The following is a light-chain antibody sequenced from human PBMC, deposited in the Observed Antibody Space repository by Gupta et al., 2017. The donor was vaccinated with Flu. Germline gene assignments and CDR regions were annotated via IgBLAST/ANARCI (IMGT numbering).Light chain of an antibody. Sequence: GDRVTNTCRASQSISSYLNWYQQKPGKAPKLLIYAASSLQSGVPSRFSGSGSGTDFTLTISSLQPEDFATYYCQQSYSTPITFGQGTRLEIK. J-gene: IGKJ5*01. CDR2: AAS. V-gene: IGKV1-39*01. CDR1: QSISSY. CDR3: QQSYSTPIT.